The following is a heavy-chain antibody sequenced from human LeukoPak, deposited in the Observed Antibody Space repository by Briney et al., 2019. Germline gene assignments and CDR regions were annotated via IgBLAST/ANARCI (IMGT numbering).Heavy chain of an antibody. Sequence: PGGSLRLSCAASGFTFSSYWMSWVRQAPGKGLDWVANIKQDGSEKYYVDSVKGRFTISRDNDKNSLYLQMNSLRAEDTAVYYCARGGDWVYYYYYGMDVWGQGTTVTVSS. CDR2: IKQDGSEK. CDR3: ARGGDWVYYYYYGMDV. V-gene: IGHV3-7*01. D-gene: IGHD2-21*01. J-gene: IGHJ6*02. CDR1: GFTFSSYW.